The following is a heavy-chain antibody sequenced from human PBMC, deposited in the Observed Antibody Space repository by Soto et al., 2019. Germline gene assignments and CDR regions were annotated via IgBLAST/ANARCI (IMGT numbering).Heavy chain of an antibody. V-gene: IGHV4-59*02. CDR2: IFYSGIT. Sequence: SETLSLNCTVSGGSVTSYYWNGIRQTPGKGLEWIGYIFYSGITYYNPSLKSRVTMSLDTSTNQFSLKLSSVTAADTAVYYCARAMVTYAVGLYCFDSWGQGTLVTVSS. CDR1: GGSVTSYY. CDR3: ARAMVTYAVGLYCFDS. J-gene: IGHJ4*02. D-gene: IGHD3-16*01.